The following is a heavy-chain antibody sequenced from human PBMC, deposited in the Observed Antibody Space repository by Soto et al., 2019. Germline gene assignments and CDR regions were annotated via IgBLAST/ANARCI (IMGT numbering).Heavy chain of an antibody. CDR1: GFTFSSYS. Sequence: PGGSLRLSCAASGFTFSSYSMNWVRQAPGKGLEWVSSISSSSSYIYYADSVKGRFTISRDNAKNSLYLQMNSLRAEDTAVYYCATTRPGLPDYWGREPWSPSPQ. D-gene: IGHD3-16*01. CDR3: ATTRPGLPDY. J-gene: IGHJ4*02. CDR2: ISSSSSYI. V-gene: IGHV3-21*01.